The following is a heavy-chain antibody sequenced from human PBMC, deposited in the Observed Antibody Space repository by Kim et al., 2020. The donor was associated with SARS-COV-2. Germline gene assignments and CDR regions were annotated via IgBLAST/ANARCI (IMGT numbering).Heavy chain of an antibody. D-gene: IGHD3-16*02. V-gene: IGHV4-30-2*01. CDR3: ARGFGGVIAADY. J-gene: IGHJ4*02. Sequence: HYHPSLKGRVPISVDKSKNQFSLKLSSVTAADTAVYYCARGFGGVIAADYWGQGTLVTVSS.